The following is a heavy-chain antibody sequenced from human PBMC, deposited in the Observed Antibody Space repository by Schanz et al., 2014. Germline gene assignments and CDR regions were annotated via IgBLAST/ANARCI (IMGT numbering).Heavy chain of an antibody. J-gene: IGHJ3*02. D-gene: IGHD4-4*01. CDR2: TSHDGSFT. CDR1: GFTFSSSW. V-gene: IGHV3-74*01. Sequence: EVHLVESGGGLVQPGGSLRLSCAASGFTFSSSWMHWVRQAPGKGLVWLSRTSHDGSFTSFADSVKGRFTISRDNAKNSLYLEMTSLRGKDTAVYYYARESVNYEAFDIWGQGTVVTVSS. CDR3: ARESVNYEAFDI.